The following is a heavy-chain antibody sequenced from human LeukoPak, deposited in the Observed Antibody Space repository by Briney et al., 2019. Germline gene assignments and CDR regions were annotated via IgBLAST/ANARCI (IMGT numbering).Heavy chain of an antibody. Sequence: GGSLRLSCAACGFTFSDYWMTWVRQAPGKGLEWVAHIKQDGSERYYGDSVKGRFTISRDNAKNLVYLQMNSLGAEDTAIYYCVRGWNYAFRFDYWGQGTLVTVSS. J-gene: IGHJ4*02. CDR1: GFTFSDYW. D-gene: IGHD1-7*01. V-gene: IGHV3-7*01. CDR3: VRGWNYAFRFDY. CDR2: IKQDGSER.